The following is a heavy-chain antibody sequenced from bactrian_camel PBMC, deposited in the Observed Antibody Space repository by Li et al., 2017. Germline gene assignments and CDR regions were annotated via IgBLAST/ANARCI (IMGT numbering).Heavy chain of an antibody. Sequence: HVQLVESGGGLAQPGGSLGLSCAASGFTFTNFAMTWVRQAPGKGLEWVSLISRDESGIYYKQNVKGRFIVSRDNAKNTLYLQLNSLKTEDSAMYYCTTGDKWYPWWGQGTQVTVS. CDR1: GFTFTNFA. V-gene: IGHV3S7*01. J-gene: IGHJ4*01. CDR3: TTGDKWYPW. D-gene: IGHD2*01. CDR2: ISRDESGI.